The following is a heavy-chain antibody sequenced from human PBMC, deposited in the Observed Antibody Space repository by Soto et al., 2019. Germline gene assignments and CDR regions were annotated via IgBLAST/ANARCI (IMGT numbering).Heavy chain of an antibody. CDR1: GYTYTSYG. V-gene: IGHV1-18*04. CDR3: ARDLEGYCSGGSCQD. J-gene: IGHJ4*02. CDR2: VSAYNGNT. Sequence: ASVKVSCKASGYTYTSYGIRWVRQAPGQGREWMGWVSAYNGNTNYAQKLQGRATMTTDTSKSTAYMELRSLRCDDTAVYYCARDLEGYCSGGSCQDWGQGTLVTVSS. D-gene: IGHD2-15*01.